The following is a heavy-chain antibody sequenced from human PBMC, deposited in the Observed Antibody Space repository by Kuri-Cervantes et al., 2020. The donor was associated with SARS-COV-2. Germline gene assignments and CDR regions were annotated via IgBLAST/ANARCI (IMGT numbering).Heavy chain of an antibody. CDR2: ISSSSSYI. V-gene: IGHV3-21*01. CDR1: GFTFSSYS. Sequence: LSLTCAASGFTFSSYSTNWVRQAPGKGLEWVSSISSSSSYIYYADSVKGRFTISRDNAKNSLYLQMNSLRAEDTAVYYCARAFGGSYFNWFDPWGQGTLVTVSS. CDR3: ARAFGGSYFNWFDP. J-gene: IGHJ5*02. D-gene: IGHD1-26*01.